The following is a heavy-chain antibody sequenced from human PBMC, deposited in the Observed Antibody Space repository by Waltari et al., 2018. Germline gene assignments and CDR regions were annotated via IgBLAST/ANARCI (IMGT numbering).Heavy chain of an antibody. CDR2: INHSGST. CDR1: GGSFSGYH. V-gene: IGHV4-34*01. D-gene: IGHD3-22*01. Sequence: QVQLQQWGAGLLKPSETLSLTCAVYGGSFSGYHWRWLRPPPGKGLEWIGEINHSGSTNYNPSLKSRVTISVDTSKNQFSLKLSSVTAADTAVYYCARGARVVGRGRPFDYWGQGTLVTVSS. J-gene: IGHJ4*02. CDR3: ARGARVVGRGRPFDY.